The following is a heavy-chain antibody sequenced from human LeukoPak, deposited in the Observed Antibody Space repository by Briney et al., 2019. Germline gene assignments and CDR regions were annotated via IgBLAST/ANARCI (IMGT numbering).Heavy chain of an antibody. D-gene: IGHD3-10*01. V-gene: IGHV3-64D*06. CDR1: GFTFSSYA. CDR3: VRGFTYYYGSGSYVDY. Sequence: AGGSPRLSCSASGFTFSSYAMHWVRQAPGKGLEYVSAISGNGGSTYYADSVKGRFTISRDNSKNTLYLQMSSLRAEDTAVYYCVRGFTYYYGSGSYVDYWGQGTLVTVSS. CDR2: ISGNGGST. J-gene: IGHJ4*02.